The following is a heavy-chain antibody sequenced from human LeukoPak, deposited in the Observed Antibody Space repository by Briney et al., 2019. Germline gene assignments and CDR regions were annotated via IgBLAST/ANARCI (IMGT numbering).Heavy chain of an antibody. CDR2: ISSSGSTI. V-gene: IGHV3-48*03. CDR3: ARDLYWYHYYYGMDV. Sequence: GGSLRPSCAASGFTFSSYEMNWVRQAPGKGLEWVSYISSSGSTIYYADSVKGRFTISRDNAKNSLYLQMNSLRAEDTAVYYCARDLYWYHYYYGMDVWGKGTTVTVSS. J-gene: IGHJ6*04. D-gene: IGHD2-15*01. CDR1: GFTFSSYE.